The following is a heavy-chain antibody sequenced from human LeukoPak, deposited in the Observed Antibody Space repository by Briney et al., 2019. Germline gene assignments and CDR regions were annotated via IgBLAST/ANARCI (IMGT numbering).Heavy chain of an antibody. J-gene: IGHJ6*02. CDR1: GGSISSYY. CDR2: IYYSGST. D-gene: IGHD1-26*01. Sequence: PSETLSLTCTVSGGSISSYYWSWIRQPPGKGLEWIGYIYYSGSTNYNPSLKSRVTISVDTSKNQFSLKLSSVTAVDTAVYYCARHGRRVVGASGYYGMDVWGQGTTVTVSS. CDR3: ARHGRRVVGASGYYGMDV. V-gene: IGHV4-59*08.